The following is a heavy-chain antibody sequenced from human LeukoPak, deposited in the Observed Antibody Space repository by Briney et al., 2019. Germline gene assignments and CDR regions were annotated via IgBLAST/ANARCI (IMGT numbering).Heavy chain of an antibody. CDR3: ARGGSSGGYYDSSGYYPPY. D-gene: IGHD3-22*01. J-gene: IGHJ4*02. CDR1: GYTFTGYY. V-gene: IGHV1-2*02. Sequence: ASVKVSCKASGYTFTGYYLHWVRQAPGQGLEWMGWINPNSGATNYAQAFQGRVSMTRDTSISTAYMELRRLTSDDTAVYYCARGGSSGGYYDSSGYYPPYWGQGTLVTVSS. CDR2: INPNSGAT.